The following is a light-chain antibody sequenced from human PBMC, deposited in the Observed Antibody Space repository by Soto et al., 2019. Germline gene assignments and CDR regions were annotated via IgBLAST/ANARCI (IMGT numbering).Light chain of an antibody. CDR3: QQYDGSSIT. J-gene: IGKJ5*01. Sequence: EIVLTQSPGTLSLSPGERATLSCRASQSVGDTYLAWYQQKPGQAPRLLMYSTSIRATGIPDRFSGSGSGTDFTLTISRLDPEDFAVYSCQQYDGSSITFGQGTRLEI. V-gene: IGKV3-20*01. CDR1: QSVGDTY. CDR2: STS.